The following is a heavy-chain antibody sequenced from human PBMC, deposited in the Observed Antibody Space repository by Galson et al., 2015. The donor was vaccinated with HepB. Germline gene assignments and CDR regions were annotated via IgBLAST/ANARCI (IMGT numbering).Heavy chain of an antibody. D-gene: IGHD4-23*01. CDR2: INAGNGNT. Sequence: QSGAEVKKPGESLRIPCKASGYTFTSYAMHWVRQAPGQRLEWMGWINAGNGNTKYSQKFQGRVTITRDTSASTAHMELSSLRSEDTAVYYCARGNAITVVGDYFDYWGQGTLVTVSS. J-gene: IGHJ4*02. CDR1: GYTFTSYA. V-gene: IGHV1-3*01. CDR3: ARGNAITVVGDYFDY.